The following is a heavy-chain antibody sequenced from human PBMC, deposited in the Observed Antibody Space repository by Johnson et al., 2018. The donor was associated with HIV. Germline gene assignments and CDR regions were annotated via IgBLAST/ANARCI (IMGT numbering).Heavy chain of an antibody. CDR3: ASFWATGAFDI. J-gene: IGHJ3*02. V-gene: IGHV3-74*02. Sequence: VQLVESGGGLIQPGGSLRLSCAASGFTVSSNYLSWVRQAPGKGLEWVSRINGDGSGITYADSVQGRFTISRDNAKNTLYLQMNSLRAEDTAVYYCASFWATGAFDIWGQGTMVTVSS. CDR1: GFTVSSNY. D-gene: IGHD3-10*01. CDR2: INGDGSGI.